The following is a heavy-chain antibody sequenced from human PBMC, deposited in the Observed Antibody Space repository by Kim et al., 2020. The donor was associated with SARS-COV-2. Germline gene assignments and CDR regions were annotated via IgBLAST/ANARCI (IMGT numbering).Heavy chain of an antibody. J-gene: IGHJ4*02. CDR2: IDPSDSYT. V-gene: IGHV5-10-1*01. CDR1: GYSFTNYW. CDR3: ARHPYSESYRHFDY. Sequence: GESLKISCKGSGYSFTNYWISWVRQMPGKGLEWMGRIDPSDSYTNYSPSFQGHVTISADKSISTAYLQWSSLKASDTAMYYCARHPYSESYRHFDYWGQGTLVTVSS. D-gene: IGHD1-26*01.